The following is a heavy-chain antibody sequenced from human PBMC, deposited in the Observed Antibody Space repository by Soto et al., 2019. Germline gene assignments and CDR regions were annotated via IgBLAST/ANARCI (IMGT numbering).Heavy chain of an antibody. CDR1: GFTFSSYS. CDR3: ARGEVPTPPYYYYYMDV. CDR2: ISSSSSTI. Sequence: PGGSLRLSCAASGFTFSSYSMNWVRQAPGKGLEWVSYISSSSSTIYYADSVKGRFTISRDNAKNSLYLQMNSLRAEDTAVYYCARGEVPTPPYYYYYMDVWGKGTTVTVSS. V-gene: IGHV3-48*01. J-gene: IGHJ6*03.